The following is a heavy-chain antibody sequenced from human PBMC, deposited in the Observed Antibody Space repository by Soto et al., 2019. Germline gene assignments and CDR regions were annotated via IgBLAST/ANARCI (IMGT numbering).Heavy chain of an antibody. D-gene: IGHD3-22*01. CDR1: GGSVSSDSYF. CDR3: AREGYYYDSSGYSGGFDY. CDR2: IYYSGST. V-gene: IGHV4-61*01. J-gene: IGHJ4*02. Sequence: PSETVSLTCSVSGGSVSSDSYFWSWIRQPPGKGLEWIGYIYYSGSTNYNPSLKSRVTISVDTSKNQFSLKLSSVTAADTAVYYCAREGYYYDSSGYSGGFDYWGQGTLVTVSS.